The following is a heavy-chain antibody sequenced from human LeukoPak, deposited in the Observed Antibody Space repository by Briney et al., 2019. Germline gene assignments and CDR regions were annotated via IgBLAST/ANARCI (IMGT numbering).Heavy chain of an antibody. CDR1: GFTFSSYG. Sequence: PGRSLRLSCAASGFTFSSYGMHWVRQAPGKGLEWVAVISYDGSNKYYADSVKGRFTISRDNSKNTLYLQMNSLRAEDTAVYYCAKDSSGYSYGLVDYWGQGTLVTVSS. J-gene: IGHJ4*02. V-gene: IGHV3-30*18. D-gene: IGHD5-18*01. CDR2: ISYDGSNK. CDR3: AKDSSGYSYGLVDY.